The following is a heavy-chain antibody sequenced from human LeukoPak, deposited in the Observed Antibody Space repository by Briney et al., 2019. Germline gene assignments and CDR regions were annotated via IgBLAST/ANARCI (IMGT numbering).Heavy chain of an antibody. CDR3: ARDGCSGGSCNSYYYYYYMDV. J-gene: IGHJ6*03. V-gene: IGHV4-4*02. D-gene: IGHD2-15*01. CDR2: IYHSGST. CDR1: GGSISSSNW. Sequence: PSGTLSLTCAVSGGSISSSNWWSWVRQPPGKGLEWIGEIYHSGSTNYNPSLKSRVTISVDKSKNQFSLKLSSVTAADTAVYYCARDGCSGGSCNSYYYYYYMDVWGKGTTVTISS.